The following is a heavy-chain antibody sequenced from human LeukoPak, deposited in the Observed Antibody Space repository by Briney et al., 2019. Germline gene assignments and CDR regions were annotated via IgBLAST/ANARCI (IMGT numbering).Heavy chain of an antibody. V-gene: IGHV3-7*01. D-gene: IGHD3-3*01. CDR3: ARDRNHVLRFLEWLPHGAFDI. CDR1: GFTFSDTW. CDR2: INRDGSAT. Sequence: GGSLRLSCVASGFTFSDTWMSWVRQAPGKALEWVTYINRDGSATNYVDSVRGRFTISRDNAKNSLFLQMNNLRAEDTAVYYCARDRNHVLRFLEWLPHGAFDIWGQGTMVTVSS. J-gene: IGHJ3*02.